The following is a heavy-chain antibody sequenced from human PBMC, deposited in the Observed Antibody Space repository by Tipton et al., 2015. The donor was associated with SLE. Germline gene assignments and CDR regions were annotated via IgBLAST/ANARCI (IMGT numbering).Heavy chain of an antibody. CDR3: AKGSGLGIREAFDM. Sequence: SLRLSCAASGFNFSNYAMSWVRQTPGRGLEWVSVIYSGGGTYYADSVKGRFTISGDNSKNTLYLQMNSLRVEDTAIYYCAKGSGLGIREAFDMWGQGTLVTVSA. CDR1: GFNFSNYA. J-gene: IGHJ3*02. D-gene: IGHD3-16*01. V-gene: IGHV3-23*03. CDR2: IYSGGGT.